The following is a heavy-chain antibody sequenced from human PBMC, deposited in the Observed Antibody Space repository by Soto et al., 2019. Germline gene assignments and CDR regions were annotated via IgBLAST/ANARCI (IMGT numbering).Heavy chain of an antibody. CDR2: IYWDDDK. CDR3: ARNAEYYTSAHYRN. V-gene: IGHV2-5*02. J-gene: IGHJ4*02. D-gene: IGHD3-22*01. CDR1: GFSLTTREVG. Sequence: QITLKESGPTLVKPTQTLTLTCSFSGFSLTTREVGVGWIRQPPGKALEWLALIYWDDDKRYNPSLKSRLAITKDTSKNQVVLTITNMDPVDTAPYYCARNAEYYTSAHYRNWGQGTLVTVSS.